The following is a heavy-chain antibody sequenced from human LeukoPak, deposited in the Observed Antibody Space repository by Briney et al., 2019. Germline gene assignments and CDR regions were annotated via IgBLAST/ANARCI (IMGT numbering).Heavy chain of an antibody. V-gene: IGHV3-7*01. CDR1: EFTFSSNW. D-gene: IGHD3-10*01. J-gene: IGHJ4*02. CDR2: IKEDGSAK. CDR3: AKVAKYYYGSETYYFFEH. Sequence: GGSLRLSCVDSEFTFSSNWMSWVRQAPGKGPEWVASIKEDGSAKYYVDSVKGRFTISRDNAKNSLYLQMNSLRVEDTAVYYCAKVAKYYYGSETYYFFEHWGQGTPVTASS.